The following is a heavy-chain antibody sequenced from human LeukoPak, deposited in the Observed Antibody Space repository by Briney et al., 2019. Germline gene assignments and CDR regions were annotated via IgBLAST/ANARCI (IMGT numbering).Heavy chain of an antibody. J-gene: IGHJ3*02. D-gene: IGHD2-15*01. CDR3: AKPIVVVVAATEHAFDI. CDR2: ISGSGGST. V-gene: IGHV3-23*01. Sequence: GGSLRLSCAASGFTFSSYAMSWVRQAPGKGLEWVSAISGSGGSTYYADSVKGRFTISRDNSKNTLYLQMSSLRAEDTAVYYCAKPIVVVVAATEHAFDIWGQGTMVTVSS. CDR1: GFTFSSYA.